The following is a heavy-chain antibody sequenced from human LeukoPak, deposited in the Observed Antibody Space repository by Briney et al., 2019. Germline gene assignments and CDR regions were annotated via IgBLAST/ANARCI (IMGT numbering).Heavy chain of an antibody. J-gene: IGHJ5*02. CDR2: IKQDGSEK. CDR3: AKDAQPRSRWFDP. Sequence: GGSLRLSCAASGFIFKDYWMIWVRQASGKGLEWVANIKQDGSEKYYVDSVKGRFTISRDNAKNSLYLQMNTLRAEDTAMYYCAKDAQPRSRWFDPWGQGTLVTASS. V-gene: IGHV3-7*03. CDR1: GFIFKDYW. D-gene: IGHD3-16*01.